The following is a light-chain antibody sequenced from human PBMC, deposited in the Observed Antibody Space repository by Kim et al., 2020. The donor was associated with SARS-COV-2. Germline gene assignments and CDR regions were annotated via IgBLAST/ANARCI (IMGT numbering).Light chain of an antibody. CDR1: SGHSSYA. V-gene: IGLV4-69*01. CDR3: QTWGTAIRV. J-gene: IGLJ3*02. CDR2: LNSDGSH. Sequence: LTQSPSASASLGASVKLTCTLSSGHSSYAIAWHQQQPDKGPRYLMKLNSDGSHNKGDGIPDRFSGSSSGAERYLTISSLQSEDEADYYCQTWGTAIRVFGGGTQLTVL.